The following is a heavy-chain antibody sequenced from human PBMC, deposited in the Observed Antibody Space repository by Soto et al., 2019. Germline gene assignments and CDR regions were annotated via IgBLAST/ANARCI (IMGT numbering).Heavy chain of an antibody. CDR3: ARHAYGVDAFDI. CDR2: IYYSGST. CDR1: GGSISSYY. Sequence: SETLSLTCTVSGGSISSYYWSWIRQPPGKGLEWIGYIYYSGSTNYNPSLKSRVTISVDTSKNQFSLKLSSVTAADTAVYYCARHAYGVDAFDIWGQGTMVTVSS. D-gene: IGHD4-17*01. J-gene: IGHJ3*02. V-gene: IGHV4-59*08.